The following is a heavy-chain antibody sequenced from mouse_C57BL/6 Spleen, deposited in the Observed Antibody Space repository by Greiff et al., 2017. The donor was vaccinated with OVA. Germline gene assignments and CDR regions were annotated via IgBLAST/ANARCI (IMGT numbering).Heavy chain of an antibody. D-gene: IGHD1-1*01. CDR2: IWRGGGT. J-gene: IGHJ2*01. Sequence: QVQLKESGPGLVQPSPSLSITCTASGFSLTSYGVHWVRQSPGQGLEWLGVIWRGGGTDYNAAFISRLSISKDNSKSQVFFKMNSLQADDTAIYCCARNDYYGSIDDWGKGTTLTVSS. CDR1: GFSLTSYG. V-gene: IGHV2-2*01. CDR3: ARNDYYGSIDD.